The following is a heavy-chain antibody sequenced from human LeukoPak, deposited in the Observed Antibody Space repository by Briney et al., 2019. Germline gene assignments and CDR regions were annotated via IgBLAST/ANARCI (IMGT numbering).Heavy chain of an antibody. CDR2: IIPIFGTA. CDR1: GGTFSSYA. Sequence: ASVKVSCEASGGTFSSYAISWVRQAPGQGLEWMGGIIPIFGTANYAQKFQGRVTITADESTSTAYMELSSLRSEDTAVYYCANCLTYYYYGMDVWGQGTTVTVSS. V-gene: IGHV1-69*13. D-gene: IGHD2-15*01. J-gene: IGHJ6*02. CDR3: ANCLTYYYYGMDV.